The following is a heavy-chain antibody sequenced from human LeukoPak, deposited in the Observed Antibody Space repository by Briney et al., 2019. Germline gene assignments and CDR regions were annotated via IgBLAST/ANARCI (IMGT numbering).Heavy chain of an antibody. D-gene: IGHD3-10*01. CDR3: ASVLLWFGEDIYYYGMDV. CDR1: GGTFSSYA. CDR2: IIPILGIA. J-gene: IGHJ6*02. V-gene: IGHV1-69*04. Sequence: SVKVSCKASGGTFSSYAISWVRQAPGQGLEWMGRIIPILGIANYAQKFQGRVTITADKSTSTAYMELSSLRSEDTAVYYCASVLLWFGEDIYYYGMDVWGQGTTVTVSS.